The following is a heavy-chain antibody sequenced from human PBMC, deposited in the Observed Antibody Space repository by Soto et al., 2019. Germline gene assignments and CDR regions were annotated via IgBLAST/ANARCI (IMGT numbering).Heavy chain of an antibody. J-gene: IGHJ4*02. V-gene: IGHV3-48*02. CDR3: ASYYDSSGYYSTGFDY. CDR1: GFTFSSYS. Sequence: GGSLRLSCAASGFTFSSYSMNWVRQAPGKGLEWVSYISSSSSTIYYADSVKGRFTISRDNAKNSLYLQMNSLRDEDTAVYYCASYYDSSGYYSTGFDYWGQGTLVTVSS. CDR2: ISSSSSTI. D-gene: IGHD3-22*01.